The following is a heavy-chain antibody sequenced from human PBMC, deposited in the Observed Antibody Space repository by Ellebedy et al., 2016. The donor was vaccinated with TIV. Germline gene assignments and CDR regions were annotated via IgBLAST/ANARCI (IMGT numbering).Heavy chain of an antibody. J-gene: IGHJ4*02. V-gene: IGHV4-4*02. CDR1: GGSIRSNNW. Sequence: SETLSLTXGVSGGSIRSNNWWHWVRPPPGKGLEWIGEIYHSGTTNYNPSLKSRLTISVDKSKDQFSLRLNSVTAADTAVYFCAREAAAGTDVDWGQGALVTVSS. CDR2: IYHSGTT. D-gene: IGHD6-13*01. CDR3: AREAAAGTDVD.